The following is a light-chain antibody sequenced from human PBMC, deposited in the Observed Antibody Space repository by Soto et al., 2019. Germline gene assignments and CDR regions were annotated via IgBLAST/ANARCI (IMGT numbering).Light chain of an antibody. V-gene: IGKV3-20*01. J-gene: IGKJ4*01. Sequence: EVVLTQSPASLSLYPGESATLSCRTSQSVSSSYLAWYQQKPGQAPRLLIYGASFKATGIPDRFSGSGFGTDFTLSISRLEPEDFAVYYCQQYRTLPLTFGGGTRVESK. CDR3: QQYRTLPLT. CDR1: QSVSSSY. CDR2: GAS.